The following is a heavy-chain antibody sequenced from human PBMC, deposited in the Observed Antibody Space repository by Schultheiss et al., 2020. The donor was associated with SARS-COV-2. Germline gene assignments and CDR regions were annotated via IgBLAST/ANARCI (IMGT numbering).Heavy chain of an antibody. V-gene: IGHV4-34*01. CDR3: ARDESGSRGGFDY. CDR1: GGSFSDHY. Sequence: SETLSLTCAVYGGSFSDHYWNWIRQPPGKGLEWIGYIYYSGSTNYNPSLKSRVTISLDTSKNQFSLKLSSVTAADTAVYYCARDESGSRGGFDYWGQGTLVTVSS. CDR2: IYYSGST. J-gene: IGHJ4*02. D-gene: IGHD1-26*01.